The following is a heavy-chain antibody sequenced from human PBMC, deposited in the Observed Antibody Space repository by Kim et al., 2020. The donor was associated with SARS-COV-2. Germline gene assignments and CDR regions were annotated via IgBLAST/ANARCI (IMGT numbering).Heavy chain of an antibody. V-gene: IGHV3-72*01. J-gene: IGHJ6*02. CDR1: GFTFSDHY. Sequence: GGSLRLSCAASGFTFSDHYMDWVRQAPGKGLEWVGRTRNKANSYTTEYAASVKGRFTISRDDSKNSLYLQMNSLKTEDTAVYYCARVEYSSSHFYYGMDVWGQGTTVTVSS. CDR2: TRNKANSYTT. D-gene: IGHD6-6*01. CDR3: ARVEYSSSHFYYGMDV.